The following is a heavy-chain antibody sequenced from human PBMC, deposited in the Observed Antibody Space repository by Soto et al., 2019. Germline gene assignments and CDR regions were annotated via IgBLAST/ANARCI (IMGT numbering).Heavy chain of an antibody. CDR3: ASAPPNVAGTRHYYYYGMDV. Sequence: GSLRLSCAASGFTFSSYWMSWVRQAPGKGLEWVANIKQDGSEKYYVDSVKGRFTISRDNAKNSLYLQMNSLRAEDTAVYYCASAPPNVAGTRHYYYYGMDVWGQGTTVTVSS. V-gene: IGHV3-7*01. CDR1: GFTFSSYW. CDR2: IKQDGSEK. D-gene: IGHD6-13*01. J-gene: IGHJ6*02.